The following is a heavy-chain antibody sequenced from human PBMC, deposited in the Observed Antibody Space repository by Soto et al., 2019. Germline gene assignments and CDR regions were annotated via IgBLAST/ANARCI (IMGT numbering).Heavy chain of an antibody. CDR3: ARDYYDTAITYYYYYGMDV. V-gene: IGHV1-18*01. CDR1: GYTFTSYG. D-gene: IGHD5-18*01. CDR2: ISAYNGNT. J-gene: IGHJ6*02. Sequence: ASVKVSCKASGYTFTSYGISWVRQAPGQGLEWMGWISAYNGNTNYAQKLQGRVTMTTDTSTSTAYMELRSLRSDDTAVYYCARDYYDTAITYYYYYGMDVWGQGTTVTVSS.